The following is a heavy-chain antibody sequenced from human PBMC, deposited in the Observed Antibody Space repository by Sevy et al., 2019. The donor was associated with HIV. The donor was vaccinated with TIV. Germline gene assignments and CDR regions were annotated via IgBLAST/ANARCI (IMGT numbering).Heavy chain of an antibody. J-gene: IGHJ4*02. CDR3: AREGCSRPHDY. Sequence: GGSLRLSCAASGFAFYEYSMSWIRQAPGKGLEWVATLSIGCGKINYADSAKGRFTSSRDNSKNSFYLQMDNLRVEDTALYYCAREGCSRPHDYWGQGTRVTVSS. V-gene: IGHV3-23*01. D-gene: IGHD2-8*01. CDR1: GFAFYEYS. CDR2: LSIGCGKI.